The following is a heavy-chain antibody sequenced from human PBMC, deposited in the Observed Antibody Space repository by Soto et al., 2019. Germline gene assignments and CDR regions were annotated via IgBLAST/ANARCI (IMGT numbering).Heavy chain of an antibody. J-gene: IGHJ4*02. V-gene: IGHV3-48*03. Sequence: EVQLVESGGGLVQPGGSLRLSCAASGFTFSSYEMNWVRQAPGKGPEWVSYISSSGSTIYYADSVKGRFTISRDNAKNSLYLQMNSLRAEDTAVYYCAREGYAPFDYWGQGTLVTVSS. CDR3: AREGYAPFDY. D-gene: IGHD1-1*01. CDR2: ISSSGSTI. CDR1: GFTFSSYE.